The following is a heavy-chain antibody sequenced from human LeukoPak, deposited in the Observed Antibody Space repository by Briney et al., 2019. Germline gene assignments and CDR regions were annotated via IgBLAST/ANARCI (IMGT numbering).Heavy chain of an antibody. D-gene: IGHD6-13*01. CDR2: INPHSGVT. V-gene: IGHV1-2*02. CDR1: GYTFVGYY. Sequence: ASVKVSCRTSGYTFVGYYIHWVRRAPGQGLEWLGSINPHSGVTDYSQRFQGRVTLTRDTSRNTAFMELTRLRYDDTAVYYCARYSGSSTWFVPDNFRFDPWGQGTLVTVSS. CDR3: ARYSGSSTWFVPDNFRFDP. J-gene: IGHJ5*02.